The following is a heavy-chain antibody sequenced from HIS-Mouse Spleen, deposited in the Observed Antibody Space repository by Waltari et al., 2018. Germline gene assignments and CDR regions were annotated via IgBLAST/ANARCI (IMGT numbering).Heavy chain of an antibody. J-gene: IGHJ3*02. CDR2: IKQHGSEK. Sequence: EVQLVESGGGLVQPGGSLRLSCAASGFTFSSYWMSWVRQAPGKGLEWVANIKQHGSEKHYVESVKGGFTISRDNAKNSLYLQMNSLRAEDTAVYYCARVGGQQLITDAFDIWGQGTMVTVSS. CDR1: GFTFSSYW. V-gene: IGHV3-7*01. D-gene: IGHD6-13*01. CDR3: ARVGGQQLITDAFDI.